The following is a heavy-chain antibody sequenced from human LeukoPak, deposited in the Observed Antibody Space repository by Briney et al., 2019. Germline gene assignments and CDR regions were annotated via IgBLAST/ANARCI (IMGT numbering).Heavy chain of an antibody. CDR2: IWYDGSNK. CDR1: GFTFSSYG. Sequence: PGGSLKLSCAASGFTFSSYGMHWVRQAPGKGLEWVAGIWYDGSNKYYADSVKGRFTISRDNSKNTLYLQMNSLRAEDTAVYYCAKGRSPSAMVNVGTFDPWGQGTLVTVSS. V-gene: IGHV3-33*06. J-gene: IGHJ5*02. CDR3: AKGRSPSAMVNVGTFDP. D-gene: IGHD5-18*01.